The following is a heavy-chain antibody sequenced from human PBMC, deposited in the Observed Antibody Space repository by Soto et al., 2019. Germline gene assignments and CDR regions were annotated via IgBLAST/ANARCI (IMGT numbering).Heavy chain of an antibody. V-gene: IGHV1-46*01. Sequence: QIQVVQSGAEVKEPGASVKVSCMASGYSSSNYYTHWVRQAPGQGLEWMGIVNPYGASTNYAQRFQGRVTLTRDTSTNTYYMELSPLTSDDTAVYFCASVTTIWSNWGQGTLVTVSS. CDR2: VNPYGAST. CDR3: ASVTTIWSN. CDR1: GYSSSNYY. D-gene: IGHD2-21*02. J-gene: IGHJ4*02.